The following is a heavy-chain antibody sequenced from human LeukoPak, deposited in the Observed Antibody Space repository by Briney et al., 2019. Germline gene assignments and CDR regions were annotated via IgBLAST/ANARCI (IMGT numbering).Heavy chain of an antibody. CDR3: ARSGDDFWSGWFDP. Sequence: ASVKVSCKASGYTFTGYYMHWVRQAPGQGLEGMGWINPNSGGTNYAQKFQGRVTMTRDTSISTAYMELSRLRSDDTAVYYCARSGDDFWSGWFDPWGQGTLVTVSS. CDR1: GYTFTGYY. J-gene: IGHJ5*02. V-gene: IGHV1-2*02. D-gene: IGHD3-3*01. CDR2: INPNSGGT.